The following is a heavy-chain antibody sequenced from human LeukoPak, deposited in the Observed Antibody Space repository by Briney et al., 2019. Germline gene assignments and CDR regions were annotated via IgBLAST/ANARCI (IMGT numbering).Heavy chain of an antibody. V-gene: IGHV1-46*01. D-gene: IGHD2-2*01. CDR2: INPSGGST. CDR1: GYTFTSYY. CDR3: ARAGGPAASKNWFDP. J-gene: IGHJ5*02. Sequence: ASVKVSCKASGYTFTSYYMHWVRQAPGQGPEWMGIINPSGGSTSYAQKFQGRVTMTRDTSTSTVYMELSSLRSEDTAVYYCARAGGPAASKNWFDPWGQGTLVTVSS.